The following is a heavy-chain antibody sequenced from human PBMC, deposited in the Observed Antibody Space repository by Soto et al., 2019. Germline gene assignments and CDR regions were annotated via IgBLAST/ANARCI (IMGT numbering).Heavy chain of an antibody. V-gene: IGHV4-39*01. CDR2: IYYSGST. CDR1: GGYISSSSYY. D-gene: IGHD6-19*01. Sequence: PSETMSLTCTVAGGYISSSSYYWGWKNKPPGKGLEWIGSIYYSGSTYYNPSLKSRATISVDTSKNQFSLKLSSVTAADTAVYYCARQVGPAGAGDFDYWGQGTLVTVSS. J-gene: IGHJ4*02. CDR3: ARQVGPAGAGDFDY.